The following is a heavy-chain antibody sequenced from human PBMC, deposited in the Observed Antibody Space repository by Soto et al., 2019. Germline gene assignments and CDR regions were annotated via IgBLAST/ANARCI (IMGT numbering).Heavy chain of an antibody. J-gene: IGHJ1*01. CDR1: GGTFSSYT. Sequence: GASVKVSCKASGGTFSSYTISWVRQAPGQGLEWMGRIIPILGIANYAQKFQGKVTITADKSTSTAYMELSSLRSEDTALYYCARGDYYDSSGYPPQYFQHWGQGTLVTVSS. V-gene: IGHV1-69*02. D-gene: IGHD3-22*01. CDR2: IIPILGIA. CDR3: ARGDYYDSSGYPPQYFQH.